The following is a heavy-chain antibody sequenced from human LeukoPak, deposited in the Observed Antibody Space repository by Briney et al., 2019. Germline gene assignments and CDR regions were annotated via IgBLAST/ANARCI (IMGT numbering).Heavy chain of an antibody. CDR2: ISSSSSYI. D-gene: IGHD3-10*01. CDR3: ARDPVRLGILDY. V-gene: IGHV3-21*01. Sequence: PGGSLRLSCAASGFTFSSYSMNWVRQAPGKGLEWVSSISSSSSYIYYADSVKGRFTISRDNAKNSLYLQMNSLRAEDTAVYYCARDPVRLGILDYWGQGTLVTVSS. J-gene: IGHJ4*02. CDR1: GFTFSSYS.